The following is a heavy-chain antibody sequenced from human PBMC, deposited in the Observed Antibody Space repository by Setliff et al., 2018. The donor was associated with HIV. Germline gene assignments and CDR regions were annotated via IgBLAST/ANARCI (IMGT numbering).Heavy chain of an antibody. J-gene: IGHJ4*02. V-gene: IGHV1-46*01. D-gene: IGHD3-22*01. Sequence: ASVKVSCKSSGYTFSKYYIHWVRQAPGQGLEWMGVINPNGGATGYAEKFQGRVTITRDTSASTAYMELSSLRSEDTAVYYCARGRGRYYDSRSYLDYWGQGTQVTVSS. CDR1: GYTFSKYY. CDR3: ARGRGRYYDSRSYLDY. CDR2: INPNGGAT.